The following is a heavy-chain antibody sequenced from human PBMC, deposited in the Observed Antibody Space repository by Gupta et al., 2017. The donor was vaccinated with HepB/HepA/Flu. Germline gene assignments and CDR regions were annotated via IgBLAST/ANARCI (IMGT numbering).Heavy chain of an antibody. CDR3: AKDHSSQLALDY. J-gene: IGHJ4*02. Sequence: QVQLVESGGGVVQPGRSLRLSCAASGFTFSSYAMPRVRQAPGKGLEWVAVISYDGSNKYYADSVKGRFTISRDNSKNTLYLQMNSLRAEDTAVHYCAKDHSSQLALDYWGQGTLVTVSS. D-gene: IGHD6-6*01. CDR2: ISYDGSNK. CDR1: GFTFSSYA. V-gene: IGHV3-30*18.